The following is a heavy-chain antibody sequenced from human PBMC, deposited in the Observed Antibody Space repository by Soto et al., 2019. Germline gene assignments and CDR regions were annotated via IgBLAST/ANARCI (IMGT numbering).Heavy chain of an antibody. CDR1: GYSFTSYW. CDR3: ARTLSSSAPPKTGCAGDDYYYYYGMDV. J-gene: IGHJ6*02. D-gene: IGHD6-13*01. Sequence: PGESLKISCKGSGYSFTSYWIGWVRQMPGTGLEWMGIIYPGDSDTRYSPSFQDQVTISADKSISTAYLQWSSLKASDTAMYYCARTLSSSAPPKTGCAGDDYYYYYGMDVWGQGTTVTVSS. CDR2: IYPGDSDT. V-gene: IGHV5-51*01.